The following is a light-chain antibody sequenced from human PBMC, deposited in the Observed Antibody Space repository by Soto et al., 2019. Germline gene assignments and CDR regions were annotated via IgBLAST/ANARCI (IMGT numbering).Light chain of an antibody. CDR2: DNT. CDR3: QSYDNSLRTYV. Sequence: QLVLTQPASVSGAPGQSVSISCTGTTSNLGAGYDVHWYQHLPGTAPTLLISDNTNRPSGVPDRFSGSKSGSSASLAISGLQSEDEADYYCQSYDNSLRTYVFGPGTKVTVL. V-gene: IGLV1-40*01. J-gene: IGLJ1*01. CDR1: TSNLGAGYD.